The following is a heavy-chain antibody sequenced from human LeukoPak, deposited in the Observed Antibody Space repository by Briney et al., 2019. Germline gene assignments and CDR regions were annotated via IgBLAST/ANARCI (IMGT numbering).Heavy chain of an antibody. CDR1: GFTFSSYW. D-gene: IGHD3-9*01. CDR3: TRIPRTYYDILTGYFPYYFDY. J-gene: IGHJ4*02. Sequence: GGSLRLSCAASGFTFSSYWMHWVRQAPGKGLEWVGFIRSKAYGGTTEYAASVKGRFTISRDDSKSIAYLQMNSLKTEDTAVYYCTRIPRTYYDILTGYFPYYFDYWGQGTLVTVSS. V-gene: IGHV3-49*04. CDR2: IRSKAYGGTT.